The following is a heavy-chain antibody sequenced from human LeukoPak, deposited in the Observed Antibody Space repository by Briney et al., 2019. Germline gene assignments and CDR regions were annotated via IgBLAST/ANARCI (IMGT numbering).Heavy chain of an antibody. CDR2: ISAYNGNT. CDR1: GYTFTSYG. V-gene: IGHV1-18*01. CDR3: ARGYDILTGYSDLDY. J-gene: IGHJ4*02. D-gene: IGHD3-9*01. Sequence: ASVKVSCKASGYTFTSYGISWVRQAPGQGLEWMGWISAYNGNTNYAQKLQGRVTMTTDTSTSTAYMELRSLRSDGTAVYYCARGYDILTGYSDLDYWGQGTLVTVSS.